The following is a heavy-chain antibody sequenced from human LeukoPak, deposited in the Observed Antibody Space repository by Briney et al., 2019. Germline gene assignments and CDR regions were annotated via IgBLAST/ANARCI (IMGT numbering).Heavy chain of an antibody. J-gene: IGHJ6*02. D-gene: IGHD2-2*01. CDR1: RFTFNSYA. CDR2: ISYGGSNK. V-gene: IGHV3-30-3*01. Sequence: GGSLRLSCAASRFTFNSYAMHWVRQAPGKGLEWGAVISYGGSNKYYADSVKGRFTISRDNSKNTLYLQMNSLRAEDTAVYYCAREWKGYCSSTSCYSGPYYYGMDVWGQGTTVTVSS. CDR3: AREWKGYCSSTSCYSGPYYYGMDV.